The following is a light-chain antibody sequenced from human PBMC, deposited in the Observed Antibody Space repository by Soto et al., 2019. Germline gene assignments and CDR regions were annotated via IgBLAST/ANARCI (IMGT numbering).Light chain of an antibody. CDR2: KAS. Sequence: DMQMTQSPSTLSASVGDRVTITCRASQSSSSCLAWYQQKPGKAPRLLISKASSRDSGVPSRFSGSGSETEFTLTISSLQPDDFAAYFCQQYNSYPHTFGGGTKVDIK. CDR1: QSSSSC. J-gene: IGKJ4*01. V-gene: IGKV1-5*03. CDR3: QQYNSYPHT.